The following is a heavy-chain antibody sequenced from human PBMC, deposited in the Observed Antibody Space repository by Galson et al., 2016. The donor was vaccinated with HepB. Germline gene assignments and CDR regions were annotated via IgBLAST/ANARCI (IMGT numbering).Heavy chain of an antibody. CDR1: GGSISSSSYY. Sequence: SETLSLTCTVSGGSISSSSYYWGWIRQPPGKGLEWFGSIYYSGSTYYNPSLKSRVTISVDTSKNKFCLTLRAVTAADRAVYYCARRGRLGCLDYWGQGTLVTVSS. D-gene: IGHD4-17*01. CDR3: ARRGRLGCLDY. J-gene: IGHJ4*02. V-gene: IGHV4-39*01. CDR2: IYYSGST.